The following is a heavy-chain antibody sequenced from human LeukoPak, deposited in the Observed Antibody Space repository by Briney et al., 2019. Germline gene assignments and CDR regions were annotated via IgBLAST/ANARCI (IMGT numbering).Heavy chain of an antibody. CDR1: GFTFSSYW. CDR2: ISSSSSYI. J-gene: IGHJ4*02. Sequence: GGSLRLSCAASGFTFSSYWMNWVRQAPGKGLEWVSSISSSSSYIYYADSVKGRFTISRDNAKNSLYLQMNSLRAEDTAVYYCARDQLSSWYDFDYWGQGTLVTVSS. CDR3: ARDQLSSWYDFDY. V-gene: IGHV3-21*01. D-gene: IGHD6-13*01.